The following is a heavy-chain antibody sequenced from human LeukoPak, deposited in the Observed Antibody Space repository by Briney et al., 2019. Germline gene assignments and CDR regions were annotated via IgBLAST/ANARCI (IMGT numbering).Heavy chain of an antibody. V-gene: IGHV3-23*01. CDR1: GFTLSTYG. CDR2: ITGSGDKT. Sequence: PGGSLRLSCIASGFTLSTYGVSWVRQAPGKGLEWVSGITGSGDKTYYVDSVKGRFTISRDNSQNTVYLQMNSLRAEDTAVYYCAEDRGYWGQGTLVTVSS. J-gene: IGHJ4*02. CDR3: AEDRGY.